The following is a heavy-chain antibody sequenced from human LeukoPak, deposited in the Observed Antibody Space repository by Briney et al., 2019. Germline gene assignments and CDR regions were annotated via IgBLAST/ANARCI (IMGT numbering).Heavy chain of an antibody. V-gene: IGHV3-23*01. CDR1: GFTFSSYA. D-gene: IGHD4-23*01. CDR2: ISGGGST. J-gene: IGHJ5*02. Sequence: GGSLRLSCAASGFTFSSYAMSWVRQAPGKGLEWVSAISGGGSTYYADSVKGRFTISRDNSKNTLYLQMNSLRAEDTAVYYCAKPPFARGNVWFDPWGQGTLVTVSS. CDR3: AKPPFARGNVWFDP.